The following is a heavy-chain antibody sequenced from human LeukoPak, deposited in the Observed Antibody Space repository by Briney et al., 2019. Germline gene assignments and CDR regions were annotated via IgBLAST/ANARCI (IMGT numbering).Heavy chain of an antibody. CDR3: ARTGDTYDSSGYLHRIFDY. Sequence: PGGSLRLSCAASGFTFSSYAMSWVRQAPGKGLEWVSYISSSSSIIYYADSVKGRFTISRDNSKNTLYLQMNSLRAEDTAVYYCARTGDTYDSSGYLHRIFDYWGQGTLVTVSS. CDR2: ISSSSSII. CDR1: GFTFSSYA. V-gene: IGHV3-23*01. D-gene: IGHD3-22*01. J-gene: IGHJ4*02.